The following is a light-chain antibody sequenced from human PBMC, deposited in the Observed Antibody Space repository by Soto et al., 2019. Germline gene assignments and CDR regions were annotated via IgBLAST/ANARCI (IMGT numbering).Light chain of an antibody. CDR1: QSVSSSY. CDR2: GAS. J-gene: IGKJ1*01. V-gene: IGKV3-20*01. Sequence: EIVLTQSPGTLSLSLGERATLSCRASQSVSSSYLAWYQQKPGQAPRLLIYGASRRVTGIPDRFSGSGSGTDFTITISRLEPEDFAVYYCQQYGYSLWTFGPGTKVEIK. CDR3: QQYGYSLWT.